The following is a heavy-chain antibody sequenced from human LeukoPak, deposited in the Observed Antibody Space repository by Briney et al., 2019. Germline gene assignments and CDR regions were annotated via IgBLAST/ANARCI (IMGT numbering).Heavy chain of an antibody. J-gene: IGHJ4*02. CDR1: GYSISSGYY. D-gene: IGHD4-23*01. V-gene: IGHV4-38-2*01. CDR3: ARRIVVTRGFDY. CDR2: IYHSGST. Sequence: PSETLSLTCAVSGYSISSGYYWGWIRQPPGKGLEWIGSIYHSGSTYYNPSLKSRVTISVDTSKNQFSLKLSSVTAADTAVYYCARRIVVTRGFDYWGQGTLVTVSS.